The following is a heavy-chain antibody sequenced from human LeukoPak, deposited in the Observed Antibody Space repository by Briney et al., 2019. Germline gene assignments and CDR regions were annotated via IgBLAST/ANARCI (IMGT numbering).Heavy chain of an antibody. CDR3: ARQMTYCSSTSCYVGWFDP. Sequence: SETLSLTCTVSGGSISSSSYYWGWIRQPPGKGLEWIGSIYYSGSTYYNPSLKSRVTISVDTSKNQFSLKLSSVTAADTAVYYCARQMTYCSSTSCYVGWFDPWGQGTLVTVSS. D-gene: IGHD2-2*01. J-gene: IGHJ5*02. V-gene: IGHV4-39*01. CDR1: GGSISSSSYY. CDR2: IYYSGST.